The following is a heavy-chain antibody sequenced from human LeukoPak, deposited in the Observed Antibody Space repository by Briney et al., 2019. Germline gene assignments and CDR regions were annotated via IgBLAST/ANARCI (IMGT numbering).Heavy chain of an antibody. D-gene: IGHD2-21*02. J-gene: IGHJ4*02. CDR2: MNPNSGNT. Sequence: GASVKVSCKAFGYTFTSNYMHWVRQATGQGLEWMGWMNPNSGNTGYAQKFQGRVTMTRNTSISTAYMELSSLRSEDTAVYYCAKTQYSICLAGGDCYPDFDYWGQGTLVTVSS. CDR3: AKTQYSICLAGGDCYPDFDY. CDR1: GYTFTSNY. V-gene: IGHV1-8*02.